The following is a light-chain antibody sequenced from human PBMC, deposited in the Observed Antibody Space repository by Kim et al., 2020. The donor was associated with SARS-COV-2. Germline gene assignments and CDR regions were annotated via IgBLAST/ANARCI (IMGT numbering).Light chain of an antibody. CDR1: AFPDQF. Sequence: PGPPATITCSGDAFPDQFAHWYQQKPGQAPILVIFRDTERPSEISDRFSGSTSGTKATLTISGVQAEDEADYYCQSGDSSNAFWVFGGGTKLTVL. CDR2: RDT. CDR3: QSGDSSNAFWV. V-gene: IGLV3-25*03. J-gene: IGLJ3*02.